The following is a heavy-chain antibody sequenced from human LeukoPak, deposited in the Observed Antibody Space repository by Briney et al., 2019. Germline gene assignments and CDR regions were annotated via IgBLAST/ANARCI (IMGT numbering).Heavy chain of an antibody. CDR3: ASSGSYHDAFDI. J-gene: IGHJ3*02. D-gene: IGHD1-26*01. CDR1: GGTFSGYA. CDR2: IIPIFGTA. Sequence: SVKVSCKASGGTFSGYAISWVRQAPGQGLEWMGGIIPIFGTANYAQKFQGRVTITTDESTSTAYMELSSLRSEDTAVYYCASSGSYHDAFDIWGQGTMVTVSS. V-gene: IGHV1-69*05.